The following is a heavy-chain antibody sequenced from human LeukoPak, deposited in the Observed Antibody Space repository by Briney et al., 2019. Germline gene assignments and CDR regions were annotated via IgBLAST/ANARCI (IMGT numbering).Heavy chain of an antibody. CDR3: ARGGVNYWNPRY. D-gene: IGHD1-1*01. CDR1: GFTVSSNY. CDR2: LYTDDTT. J-gene: IGHJ4*02. V-gene: IGHV3-53*01. Sequence: AGSLRLSCVASGFTVSSNYMSWVRQAAGKGLEWVSLLYTDDTTYYADSVEGRFTISRDDAKNTIYLQVNSLRAEDTAVYYSARGGVNYWNPRYWGQGTLVTVSS.